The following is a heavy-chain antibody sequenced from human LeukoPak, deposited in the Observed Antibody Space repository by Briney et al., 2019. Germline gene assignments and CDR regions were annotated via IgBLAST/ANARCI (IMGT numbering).Heavy chain of an antibody. Sequence: PGGSLRLSCAASGFTFSSFGIHWVRQAPGKGLEWVAVISHDGSNKYYADSVKGRFTISRDNSKNTLYLQMNSLRAEDTGVYHCAKDPWESYGGRYYYYGMDVWGQGTTVSVSS. CDR3: AKDPWESYGGRYYYYGMDV. CDR2: ISHDGSNK. D-gene: IGHD4-23*01. J-gene: IGHJ6*02. V-gene: IGHV3-30*18. CDR1: GFTFSSFG.